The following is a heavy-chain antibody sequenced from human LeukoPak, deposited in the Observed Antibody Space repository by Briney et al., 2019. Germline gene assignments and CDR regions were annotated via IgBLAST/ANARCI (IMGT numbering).Heavy chain of an antibody. J-gene: IGHJ4*02. CDR3: TRQSENFSLDY. Sequence: GSLRLSCAASGFTVSSNYMSWVRQAPGKGLEWVSVIYSGGSTYYADSVKGRFTISRDNSKNTLYLQMNSLRAEDTAVYFCTRQSENFSLDYWGQGTPVTVSS. CDR2: IYSGGST. D-gene: IGHD3-3*01. CDR1: GFTVSSNY. V-gene: IGHV3-53*01.